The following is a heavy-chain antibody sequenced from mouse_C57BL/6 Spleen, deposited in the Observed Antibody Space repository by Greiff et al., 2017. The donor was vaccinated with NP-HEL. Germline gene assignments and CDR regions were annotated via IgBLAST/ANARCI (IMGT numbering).Heavy chain of an antibody. CDR1: GYTFTSYW. Sequence: QVQLQQPGAELVMPGASVKLSCKASGYTFTSYWMHWVKQRPGQGLEWIGEIDPSDSYTNYNQKFKGKSTLTVDKSSSTAYMQLSSLTSEDSAVDYCARGYDYDAWFAYWGQGTLVTVSA. V-gene: IGHV1-69*01. CDR2: IDPSDSYT. CDR3: ARGYDYDAWFAY. D-gene: IGHD2-4*01. J-gene: IGHJ3*01.